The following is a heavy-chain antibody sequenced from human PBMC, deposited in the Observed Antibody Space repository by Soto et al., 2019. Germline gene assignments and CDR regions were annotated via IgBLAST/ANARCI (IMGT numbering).Heavy chain of an antibody. J-gene: IGHJ4*02. Sequence: DVQLLESGGGLVQPGGSPRLSCAASGFTFSSYAMSWVRQAPGKGLEWRSTISGRGTGTYDADAVKGRFTIPRDNAKNPVYLQMSSLRAEDTAIYFCANAPPESSSNAIWTAFFPALDYGGQGTLVSVSS. D-gene: IGHD3-22*01. CDR2: ISGRGTGT. CDR1: GFTFSSYA. CDR3: ANAPPESSSNAIWTAFFPALDY. V-gene: IGHV3-23*01.